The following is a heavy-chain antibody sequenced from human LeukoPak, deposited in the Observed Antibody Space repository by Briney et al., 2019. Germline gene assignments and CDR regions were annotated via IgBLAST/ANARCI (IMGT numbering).Heavy chain of an antibody. J-gene: IGHJ4*02. D-gene: IGHD6-19*01. CDR2: INHSGST. Sequence: SETLSLTCAVYGGSFSGYYWSWIRQPPGKGLEWIGEINHSGSTNYNPSLKSRVTISVDTSKNQFSLKLSSVTAADTAVYYCARGRWAVAGTYFDYWGQGTLVTVS. V-gene: IGHV4-34*01. CDR3: ARGRWAVAGTYFDY. CDR1: GGSFSGYY.